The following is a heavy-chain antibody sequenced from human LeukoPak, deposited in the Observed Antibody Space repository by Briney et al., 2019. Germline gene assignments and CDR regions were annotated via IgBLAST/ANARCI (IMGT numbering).Heavy chain of an antibody. Sequence: SEALSLACTVSGGSISSYYWSWIRQPPGKGLEWIGYIYYSGSTNYNPSLKSRVTISVDTSRNQFSLKLSSVTAADTAVYYCARHKDYYYSYMDVWGKGTTVTISS. V-gene: IGHV4-59*08. CDR3: ARHKDYYYSYMDV. J-gene: IGHJ6*03. CDR2: IYYSGST. CDR1: GGSISSYY.